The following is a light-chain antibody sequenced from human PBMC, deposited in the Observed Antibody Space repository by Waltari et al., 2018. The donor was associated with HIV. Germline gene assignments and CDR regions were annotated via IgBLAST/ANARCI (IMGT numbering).Light chain of an antibody. CDR2: TAS. Sequence: HLSHSPSYLSASVGDSVTTTCRASQGINSALVWYQQKPGKVPELLIYTASTLQSGVPSRFSGSKSGTEFTLTISSLQPEDFTTYYCQQLHTYPYTFGQGTKLEMK. J-gene: IGKJ2*01. CDR3: QQLHTYPYT. CDR1: QGINSA. V-gene: IGKV1-9*01.